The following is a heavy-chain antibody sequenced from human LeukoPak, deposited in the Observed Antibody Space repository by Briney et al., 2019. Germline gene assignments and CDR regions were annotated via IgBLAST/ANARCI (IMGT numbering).Heavy chain of an antibody. Sequence: PSETLSLTCTVSGGSISSYYWSRIRQPPGKGLEWIGYIYYSGSTNYNPSLKSRVTISVDTSKNQFSLKLSSVTAADTAVYYCARRRGYSYGDWGQGTLVTVSS. V-gene: IGHV4-59*08. D-gene: IGHD5-18*01. CDR3: ARRRGYSYGD. CDR2: IYYSGST. CDR1: GGSISSYY. J-gene: IGHJ4*02.